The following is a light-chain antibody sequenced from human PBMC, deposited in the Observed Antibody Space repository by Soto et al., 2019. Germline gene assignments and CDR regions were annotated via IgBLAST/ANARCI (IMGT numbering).Light chain of an antibody. CDR2: DDS. CDR3: QVWDSRSDPWV. CDR1: NIGSKS. Sequence: SYELTQPPSVSVAPGQTARITCWGNNIGSKSVHWYQQKPGQAPVLVVYDDSDRPSGIPERFSGSNSGNTATLTISRVDAGYEADYYCQVWDSRSDPWVFGGGTKLTVL. J-gene: IGLJ3*02. V-gene: IGLV3-21*02.